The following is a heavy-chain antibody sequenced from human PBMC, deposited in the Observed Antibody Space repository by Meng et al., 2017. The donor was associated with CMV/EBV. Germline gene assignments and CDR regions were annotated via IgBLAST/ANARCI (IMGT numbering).Heavy chain of an antibody. CDR3: AKRTIAAARNWFDP. D-gene: IGHD6-6*01. V-gene: IGHV3-23*01. CDR1: GCSFSSYA. CDR2: ISGSGGST. Sequence: GGSLRLSCAVSGCSFSSYAMSWVRQAPGKGLEWVSAISGSGGSTYYADSMKGRFTISRDNSKNTLYLQMNSLRAEDTAVYYWAKRTIAAARNWFDPWGQGTLVTVSS. J-gene: IGHJ5*02.